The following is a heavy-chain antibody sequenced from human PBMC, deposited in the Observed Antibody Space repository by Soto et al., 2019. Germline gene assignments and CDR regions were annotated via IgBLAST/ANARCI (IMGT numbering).Heavy chain of an antibody. V-gene: IGHV2-5*01. CDR2: IYWNDDK. CDR1: GFSLSTSGVG. CDR3: AHESHDSRGTNAFDI. J-gene: IGHJ3*02. D-gene: IGHD3-22*01. Sequence: QITLKESGPTLVKPTQTLTLTCTFSGFSLSTSGVGVGWIRQPPGKALEWLALIYWNDDKRYSPSLKSRLTITKDTSENQVVLTMTNMDPVDTATYYCAHESHDSRGTNAFDIWGQGTMVTVSS.